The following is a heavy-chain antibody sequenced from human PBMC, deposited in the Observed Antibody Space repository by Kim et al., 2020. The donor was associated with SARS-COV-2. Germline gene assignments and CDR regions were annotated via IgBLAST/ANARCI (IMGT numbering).Heavy chain of an antibody. CDR1: GGTFSSYA. CDR2: IIPIFGTA. Sequence: SVKVSCKASGGTFSSYAISWVRQAPGQGLEWMGGIIPIFGTANYAQKFQGRVTITADESTSTAYMELSSLRSEDTAVYYCARIYYYDSRGYYFDYWGQGTLVTVSS. V-gene: IGHV1-69*13. D-gene: IGHD3-22*01. J-gene: IGHJ4*02. CDR3: ARIYYYDSRGYYFDY.